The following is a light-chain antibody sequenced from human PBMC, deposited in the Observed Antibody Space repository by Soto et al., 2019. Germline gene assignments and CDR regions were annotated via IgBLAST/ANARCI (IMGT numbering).Light chain of an antibody. Sequence: DIQMTQSPSSLSASVGARVTITCRASQSISSYLTWYQQKPGKAPKLLIYAASILQSGVPSRFSGSGSGTDFTLTISSLQPADFATYYCQQSYSTPYTFGQGTKLEIK. CDR1: QSISSY. J-gene: IGKJ2*01. V-gene: IGKV1-39*01. CDR3: QQSYSTPYT. CDR2: AAS.